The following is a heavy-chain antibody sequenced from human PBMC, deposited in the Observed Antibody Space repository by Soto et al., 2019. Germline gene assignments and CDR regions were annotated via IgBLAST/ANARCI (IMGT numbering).Heavy chain of an antibody. CDR3: ARVFNDLLAFDI. CDR2: ISSSSSYI. CDR1: GFTFSSYS. D-gene: IGHD2-15*01. Sequence: PGGSLRLSCAASGFTFSSYSMNWVRQAPGKGLEWVSSISSSSSYIYYADSVKGRFTISRDNAKNSLYLQMNSLRAEDTAVYYCARVFNDLLAFDIWGQGTMVTVSS. V-gene: IGHV3-21*01. J-gene: IGHJ3*02.